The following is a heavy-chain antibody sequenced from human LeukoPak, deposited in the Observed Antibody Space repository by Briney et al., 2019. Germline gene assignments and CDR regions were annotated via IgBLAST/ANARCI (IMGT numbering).Heavy chain of an antibody. CDR1: GFTVSSNY. Sequence: PGGSLRLSCAASGFTVSSNYMTWVRQAPGKGLEWVGRIRSKTDGGTADYAAPVRGRFTISRDDSKNTVYLQMNSLKTEDTAVYYCTTFRSYWGQGTLVTVSS. J-gene: IGHJ4*02. CDR3: TTFRSY. CDR2: IRSKTDGGTA. V-gene: IGHV3-15*01.